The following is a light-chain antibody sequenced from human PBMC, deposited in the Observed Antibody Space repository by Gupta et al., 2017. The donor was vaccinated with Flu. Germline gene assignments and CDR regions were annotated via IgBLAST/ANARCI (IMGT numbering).Light chain of an antibody. CDR2: GIY. Sequence: GQTVNNNYAGDRCGGKYPYWYQQKPGQAPLLLIFGIYRRPSGVPERFSGSMSGNTATLAISGPPSMDEADYYCQAWDGDSAGVVFGGGTKLTVL. V-gene: IGLV3-1*01. CDR3: QAWDGDSAGVV. J-gene: IGLJ2*01. CDR1: RCGGKY.